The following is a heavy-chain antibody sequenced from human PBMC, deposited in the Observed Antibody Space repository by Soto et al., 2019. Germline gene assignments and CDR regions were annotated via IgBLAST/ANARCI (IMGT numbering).Heavy chain of an antibody. D-gene: IGHD3-16*01. CDR2: TKNKANSYTT. CDR3: TIEGAYPGPDFDY. V-gene: IGHV3-72*01. J-gene: IGHJ4*02. CDR1: GFTFSDRY. Sequence: PRLSCAASGFTFSDRYMDWVRQAPGKGLEWVGRTKNKANSYTTEYAASVKGRFTISRDYSRDSVYLQMNSLKTDDTAVYYCTIEGAYPGPDFDYWGQGTLVTVSS.